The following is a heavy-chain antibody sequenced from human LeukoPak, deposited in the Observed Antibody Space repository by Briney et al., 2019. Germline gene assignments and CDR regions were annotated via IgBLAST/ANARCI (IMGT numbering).Heavy chain of an antibody. D-gene: IGHD3-10*01. J-gene: IGHJ4*02. CDR3: ATYSLSGLWFGELSD. CDR1: GYTLTELS. Sequence: ASVKVSSKVSGYTLTELSMHWVRQAPGKGLEWMGGFDPEDGETIYAQKFQGRVTMTEDTSTDTAYMELSSLRSEDTAVYYCATYSLSGLWFGELSDWGQGTLVTVSS. CDR2: FDPEDGET. V-gene: IGHV1-24*01.